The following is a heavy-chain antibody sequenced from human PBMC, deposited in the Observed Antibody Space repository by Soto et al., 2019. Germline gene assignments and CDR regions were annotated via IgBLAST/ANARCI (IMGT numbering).Heavy chain of an antibody. V-gene: IGHV3-23*01. CDR3: AKDRSSRPRGGIGV. D-gene: IGHD6-13*01. J-gene: IGHJ6*02. CDR1: GVPLEKYA. Sequence: PGGSLRLSCTFSGVPLEKYAMRWVRQATGKGLEWVSAIIGSGGSKYYAASVKGRFTISRDNSKNTLYLQMNSLRAEYTALYYGAKDRSSRPRGGIGVLSQGTNVAVSS. CDR2: IIGSGGSK.